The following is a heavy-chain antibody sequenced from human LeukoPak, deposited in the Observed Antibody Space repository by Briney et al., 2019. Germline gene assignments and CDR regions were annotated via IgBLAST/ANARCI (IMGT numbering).Heavy chain of an antibody. CDR2: IFAGST. CDR3: VKEARGTTIYY. D-gene: IGHD3-9*01. V-gene: IGHV3-66*01. CDR1: GFSVSDNY. Sequence: RGSLRLSCAASGFSVSDNYMSWVRQTPGEGLEWVSVIFAGSTYYADSVKGRFTISRDNSKNTLYLQMDSLRAEDTAVYYCVKEARGTTIYYWGQGTLVTVSS. J-gene: IGHJ4*02.